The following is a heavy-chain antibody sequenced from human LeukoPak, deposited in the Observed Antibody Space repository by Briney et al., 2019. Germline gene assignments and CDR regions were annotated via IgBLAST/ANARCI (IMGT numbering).Heavy chain of an antibody. V-gene: IGHV1-2*02. CDR2: INPNSGGT. Sequence: GASVKVSCKXSGYTFTGYYMHWMRQAPGQGLEWMGWINPNSGGTNYAQKFQGRVTMTRDTTISTAYMELSSLRSDDTAVYYCARDPRTTKNAFDIWGQGTMVTVSS. CDR1: GYTFTGYY. D-gene: IGHD4-11*01. CDR3: ARDPRTTKNAFDI. J-gene: IGHJ3*02.